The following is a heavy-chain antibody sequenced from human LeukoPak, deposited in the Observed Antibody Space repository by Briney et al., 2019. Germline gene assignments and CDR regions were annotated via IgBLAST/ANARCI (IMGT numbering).Heavy chain of an antibody. J-gene: IGHJ2*01. CDR1: GFAFTTCA. D-gene: IGHD6-13*01. CDR2: ISGSGGST. V-gene: IGHV3-23*01. CDR3: AKVSSSTHWYFDL. Sequence: GGSLRLSCVASGFAFTTCAINWVRQAPGKGLEWVSAISGSGGSTYYADSVKGRFTISRDNSKNTLYLQMNSLRAEDTAVYYCAKVSSSTHWYFDLWGRGTLVTVSS.